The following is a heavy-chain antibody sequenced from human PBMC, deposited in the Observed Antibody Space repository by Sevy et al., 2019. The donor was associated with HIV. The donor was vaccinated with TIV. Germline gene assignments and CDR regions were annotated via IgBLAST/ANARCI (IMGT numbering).Heavy chain of an antibody. CDR1: GFAISSHE. D-gene: IGHD2-8*02. Sequence: GGSLRLSCAVSGFAISSHEMIWVRQAPGKGLDWISYISSSGRTLYDADSVKGRFTMSRDNAKNSLYLQMNSLRAEDTAVYYCARAQAVVYGTESGFDIWGQGTMVTVSS. V-gene: IGHV3-48*03. J-gene: IGHJ3*02. CDR3: ARAQAVVYGTESGFDI. CDR2: ISSSGRTL.